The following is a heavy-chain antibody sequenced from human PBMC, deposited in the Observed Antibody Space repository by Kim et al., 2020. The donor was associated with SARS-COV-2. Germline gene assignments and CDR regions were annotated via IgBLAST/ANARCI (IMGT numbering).Heavy chain of an antibody. D-gene: IGHD3-16*02. CDR2: IYYSGST. V-gene: IGHV4-39*01. CDR3: ARHEEAYDYVWGSYPDWYFDL. J-gene: IGHJ2*01. CDR1: GGSISSSSYY. Sequence: SETLSLTCTVSGGSISSSSYYWGWIRQPPGKGLEWIGSIYYSGSTYYNPSLKSRVTISVDTSKNQFSLKLSSVTAADTAVYYCARHEEAYDYVWGSYPDWYFDLWGRGTLVTVSS.